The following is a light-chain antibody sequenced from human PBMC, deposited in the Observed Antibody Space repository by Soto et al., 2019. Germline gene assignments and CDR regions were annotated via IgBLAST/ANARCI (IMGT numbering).Light chain of an antibody. Sequence: DIQLTQSPSFLSASVGDRVTITCRASQGISSYLAWYQQKPGKAPKLLIYAASTLQSGVPSRFSGSGSGTEFTITISSLQPEDFATYYCQQLNSYPPTFGGGTKVEIK. CDR1: QGISSY. J-gene: IGKJ4*01. V-gene: IGKV1-9*01. CDR3: QQLNSYPPT. CDR2: AAS.